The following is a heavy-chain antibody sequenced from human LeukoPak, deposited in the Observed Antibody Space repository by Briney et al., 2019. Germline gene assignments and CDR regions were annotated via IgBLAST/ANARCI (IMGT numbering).Heavy chain of an antibody. CDR3: ATAAYDSGSYTVNHDY. D-gene: IGHD3-22*01. J-gene: IGHJ4*02. CDR1: GFTVSTNY. Sequence: PGGSLRLSCAASGFTVSTNYMSWVRQAPGKGLEWVSVIFRDDTTYYGDSVKGRFTISRDNFKNTLFLQMSSLRAEDTAVYYCATAAYDSGSYTVNHDYWGQGTLVTVSS. V-gene: IGHV3-53*01. CDR2: IFRDDTT.